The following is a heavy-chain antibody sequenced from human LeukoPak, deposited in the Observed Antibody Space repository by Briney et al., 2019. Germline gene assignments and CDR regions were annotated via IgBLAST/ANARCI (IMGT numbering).Heavy chain of an antibody. V-gene: IGHV4-30-4*01. J-gene: IGHJ4*02. CDR1: GGSISSGDYY. Sequence: PSETLSLTCTVSGGSISSGDYYWSWIRQPPGKGLEWIGYIYYSGSTYYNPSLKSRVTISVDTSKNQFSLKLSSVTAADTAVYYCARVRAGSYWNDVGFVDYWGQGTLVTVSS. D-gene: IGHD1-1*01. CDR3: ARVRAGSYWNDVGFVDY. CDR2: IYYSGST.